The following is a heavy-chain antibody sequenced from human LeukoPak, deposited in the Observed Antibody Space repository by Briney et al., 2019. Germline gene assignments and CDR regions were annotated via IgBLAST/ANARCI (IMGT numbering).Heavy chain of an antibody. V-gene: IGHV1-69*06. CDR2: IIPIFGTA. J-gene: IGHJ4*02. CDR1: GGTFSSYA. Sequence: GASVKVSCKASGGTFSSYAISWVRQAPGQGLEWMGGIIPIFGTANYAQKFQGRVTITADKSTSTAYMELSSLRSEDTAVYYCARDLRRWGPGSGIWRYFDYWGQGTLVTVSS. CDR3: ARDLRRWGPGSGIWRYFDY. D-gene: IGHD3-10*01.